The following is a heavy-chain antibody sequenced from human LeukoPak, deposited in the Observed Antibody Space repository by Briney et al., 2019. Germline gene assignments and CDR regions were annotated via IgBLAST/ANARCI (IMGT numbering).Heavy chain of an antibody. Sequence: GRSLRLSCAASGFTFSSYAMHWVRQDPGKGLEWVAVISYDGSNKYYADSVKGRFTISRDNSKNTLYLQMNSLRAEDTAVYYCARDGEGYSSSAGDYWGQGTLVTVSS. D-gene: IGHD6-6*01. CDR2: ISYDGSNK. CDR1: GFTFSSYA. V-gene: IGHV3-30-3*01. CDR3: ARDGEGYSSSAGDY. J-gene: IGHJ4*02.